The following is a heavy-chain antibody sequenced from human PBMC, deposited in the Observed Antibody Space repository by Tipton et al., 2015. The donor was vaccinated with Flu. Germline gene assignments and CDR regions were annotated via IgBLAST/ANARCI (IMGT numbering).Heavy chain of an antibody. V-gene: IGHV1-18*01. CDR2: ISAYNGHT. D-gene: IGHD4-17*01. CDR3: ARDYFTVMKGGSADY. CDR1: GGTFSSYA. J-gene: IGHJ4*02. Sequence: QLVQSGAEVKKPGSSVKVSCKASGGTFSSYAISWVRQAPGQGLEWIGWISAYNGHTNYAQKLQGRVTMTTDTSTSTAYMDLRSLRSDDTAVYYCARDYFTVMKGGSADYWGQGTLVTVSS.